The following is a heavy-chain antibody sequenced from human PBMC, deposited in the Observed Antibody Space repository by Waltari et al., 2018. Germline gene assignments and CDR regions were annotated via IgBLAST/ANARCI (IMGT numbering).Heavy chain of an antibody. V-gene: IGHV4-34*01. CDR2: INHSGST. CDR1: GGSFSGYY. CDR3: ARGYEGAFDI. Sequence: QVQLQQWGAGLLKPSETLSLTCAVYGGSFSGYYWSWIRQPPGKGLEWIGEINHSGSTNYNPSRKSRVTISVDTSKNQFSLTLSSVTAADTAVYYCARGYEGAFDIWGQGTMVTVSS. D-gene: IGHD3-3*01. J-gene: IGHJ3*02.